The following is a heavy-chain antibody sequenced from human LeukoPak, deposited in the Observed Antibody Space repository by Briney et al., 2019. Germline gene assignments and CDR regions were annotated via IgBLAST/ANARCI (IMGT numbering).Heavy chain of an antibody. CDR3: VRLRRNSDRSGYYYYYDY. D-gene: IGHD3-22*01. CDR2: ISVRSNYI. Sequence: WGSLRLSCAASGFTFSSYSINWVRQAPGKGLEWVSSISVRSNYIYYADSVRGRFSISRDDARDSLYLEMNSLRAEDSAVYYCVRLRRNSDRSGYYYYYDYWGQGTLVTVSS. J-gene: IGHJ4*02. V-gene: IGHV3-21*01. CDR1: GFTFSSYS.